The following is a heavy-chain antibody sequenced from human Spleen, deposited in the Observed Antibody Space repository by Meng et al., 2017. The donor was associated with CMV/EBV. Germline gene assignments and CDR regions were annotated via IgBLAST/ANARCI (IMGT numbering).Heavy chain of an antibody. CDR3: ARRYCTSVNCFFIDRFDY. D-gene: IGHD2-8*01. CDR1: GGSISTYY. V-gene: IGHV4-59*01. CDR2: IYYSGST. J-gene: IGHJ4*02. Sequence: SETLSLTCSVSGGSISTYYWSWIRQPPGRGLEWIGYIYYSGSTNYNPSLKSRVIISVDTSKNQFSLKLSSVTTADTAVYYCARRYCTSVNCFFIDRFDYWGQGSLVTVSS.